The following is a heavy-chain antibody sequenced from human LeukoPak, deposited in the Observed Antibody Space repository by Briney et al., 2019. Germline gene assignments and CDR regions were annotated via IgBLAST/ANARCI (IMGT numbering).Heavy chain of an antibody. CDR3: ARDYCDSSGYYYLAY. Sequence: KPSETLSLTCTVSGGSIRSYYWNWIRQPAGKGLEWIGRVYPSGRTSYNSSLQSRVTMSVDTSKNQISLKLYSVTAADTAVYYCARDYCDSSGYYYLAYWGQGTLVAVSS. CDR2: VYPSGRT. D-gene: IGHD3-22*01. J-gene: IGHJ4*02. CDR1: GGSIRSYY. V-gene: IGHV4-4*07.